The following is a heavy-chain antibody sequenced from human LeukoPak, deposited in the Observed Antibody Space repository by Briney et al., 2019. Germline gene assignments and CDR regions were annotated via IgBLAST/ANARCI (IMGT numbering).Heavy chain of an antibody. V-gene: IGHV1-69*05. CDR3: ARDSSGWYAPLDAFDI. J-gene: IGHJ3*02. CDR2: IIPIFGTA. Sequence: SVKVSCKASGGTFSSYAISWVRQAPGQGLERMGRIIPIFGTANYAQKFQGRVTITTDESTSTAYMELSSLRSEDTAVYYCARDSSGWYAPLDAFDIWGQGTMVTVSS. D-gene: IGHD6-19*01. CDR1: GGTFSSYA.